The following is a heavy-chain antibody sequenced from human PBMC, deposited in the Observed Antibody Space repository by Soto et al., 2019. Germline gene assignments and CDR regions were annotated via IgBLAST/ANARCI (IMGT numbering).Heavy chain of an antibody. J-gene: IGHJ4*02. Sequence: QVQLVESGGGVVQPGRSLRLSCAASGFIFSNYGMHWVRQAPGKGLEWVASTRYDGSNQYYADSVKGRFTISRDDSKHTLYLQMNSLRPEDTAVYYCARWGGRRDGYNLDYWGQGTLVTVSS. CDR1: GFIFSNYG. V-gene: IGHV3-33*01. CDR2: TRYDGSNQ. D-gene: IGHD5-12*01. CDR3: ARWGGRRDGYNLDY.